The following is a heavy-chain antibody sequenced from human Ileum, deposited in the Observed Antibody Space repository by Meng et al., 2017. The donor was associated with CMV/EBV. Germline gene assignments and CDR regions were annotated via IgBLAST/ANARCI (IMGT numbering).Heavy chain of an antibody. Sequence: TNFAITWVRKAPGQGLEWMGWISGHNGNTRYAGKFQGRVTLTTDTPTSTVYMDLKSLTSDDTAVYFCARGIEQVVVPRARDLNAFDGWGQGTMVTVSS. J-gene: IGHJ3*01. CDR1: TNFA. V-gene: IGHV1-18*01. CDR2: ISGHNGNT. CDR3: ARGIEQVVVPRARDLNAFDG. D-gene: IGHD2-15*01.